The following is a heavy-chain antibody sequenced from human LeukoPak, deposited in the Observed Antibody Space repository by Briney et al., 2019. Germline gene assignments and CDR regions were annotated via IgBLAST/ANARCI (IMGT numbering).Heavy chain of an antibody. D-gene: IGHD3-3*01. Sequence: SETLSLTCTVSGGSISSYYWSWIRQPPGKGLEWIGYIYYSGSTNYNPSLKSRVTISVDTSKNQFSLKLSSVTAADTAVYYCARDKSYDFWSGQRYNWFDPWGQGTLVTVSS. CDR1: GGSISSYY. CDR2: IYYSGST. V-gene: IGHV4-59*12. J-gene: IGHJ5*02. CDR3: ARDKSYDFWSGQRYNWFDP.